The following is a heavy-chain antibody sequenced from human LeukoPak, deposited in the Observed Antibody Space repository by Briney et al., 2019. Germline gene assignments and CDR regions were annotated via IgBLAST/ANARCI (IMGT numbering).Heavy chain of an antibody. V-gene: IGHV4-38-2*01. CDR1: GYSISSGYF. CDR2: IDHSGTA. D-gene: IGHD5-24*01. J-gene: IGHJ4*02. CDR3: ATTDGRDGYIGCFGY. Sequence: SETLSLTCAVSGYSISSGYFWGWIRRPPGRGLEWIGSIDHSGTAYCNPSLKSRVTISVDTSKNQFSLRLSSVTAADTAVYYCATTDGRDGYIGCFGYWGQGTLVTVSS.